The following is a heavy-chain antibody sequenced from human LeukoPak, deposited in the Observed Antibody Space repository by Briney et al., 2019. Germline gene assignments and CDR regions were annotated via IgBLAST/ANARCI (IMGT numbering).Heavy chain of an antibody. V-gene: IGHV3-23*01. Sequence: PGGSLRLSCAASGFTFSSHAMRWVRQAPGKGLEWVSSISGSGADINYADSVKGRFIIPRDNSKNTLYLQMSGLRAEDTAVSYCAKSAIAVAGTGAFDFWGQGTMFTVSS. CDR1: GFTFSSHA. CDR3: AKSAIAVAGTGAFDF. J-gene: IGHJ3*01. D-gene: IGHD6-19*01. CDR2: ISGSGADI.